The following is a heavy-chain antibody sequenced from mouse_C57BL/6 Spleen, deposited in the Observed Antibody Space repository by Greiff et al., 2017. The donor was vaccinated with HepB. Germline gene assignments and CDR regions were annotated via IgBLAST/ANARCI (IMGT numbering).Heavy chain of an antibody. V-gene: IGHV1-9*01. CDR1: GYTFTGYW. J-gene: IGHJ1*03. CDR3: ARRRSTMVTTDLKFDV. Sequence: VKLQESGAELMKPGASVKLSCKATGYTFTGYWIEWVKQRPGHGLEWIGEILPGSGSTNYNEKFKGKATFTADTSSNTAYMQLSSLTTEDSAIYYCARRRSTMVTTDLKFDVWGTGTTVTVSS. CDR2: ILPGSGST. D-gene: IGHD2-2*01.